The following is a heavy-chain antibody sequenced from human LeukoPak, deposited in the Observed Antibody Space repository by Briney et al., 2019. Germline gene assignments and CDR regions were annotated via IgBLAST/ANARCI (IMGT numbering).Heavy chain of an antibody. J-gene: IGHJ4*02. CDR1: GGTFSSYA. D-gene: IGHD4-11*01. CDR3: ARASSNYKFDY. CDR2: IIPILGIA. Sequence: ASVKLSCKASGGTFSSYAISWVRQAPGQGLEWMGRIIPILGIANYAQKFQGRVTITADKSTSTAYMELSSLRSEDTAVYYCARASSNYKFDYWGQGTLVTVTS. V-gene: IGHV1-69*04.